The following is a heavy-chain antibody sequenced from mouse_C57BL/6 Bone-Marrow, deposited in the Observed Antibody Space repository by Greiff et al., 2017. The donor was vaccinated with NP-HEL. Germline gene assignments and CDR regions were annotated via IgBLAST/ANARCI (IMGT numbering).Heavy chain of an antibody. CDR3: ARHEEGPPVVAEGAMDY. V-gene: IGHV1-62-2*01. CDR2: FYPGSGSI. CDR1: GYTFTEYT. Sequence: QVQLKQSGAELVKPGASVKLSCKASGYTFTEYTIHWVKQRSGQGLEWIGWFYPGSGSIKYNEKFKDKATLTADKSSSTVYMELSRLTSEDSAVYFWARHEEGPPVVAEGAMDYWGQGTSVTVSS. J-gene: IGHJ4*01. D-gene: IGHD1-1*01.